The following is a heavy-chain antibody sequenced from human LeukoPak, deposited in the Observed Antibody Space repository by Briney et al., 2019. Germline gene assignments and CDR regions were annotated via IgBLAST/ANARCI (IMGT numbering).Heavy chain of an antibody. Sequence: GGSLRLSCAASGFTFSSYWMHWVRQAPGKGLVWVSRINSDGSSTNCADSVKGRLTISRDNAKNTLYLHMNSLRAEDTAVYYCIRSVYDGSGYYRVLEYWGQGTLVTVSS. CDR1: GFTFSSYW. V-gene: IGHV3-74*01. D-gene: IGHD3-22*01. CDR2: INSDGSST. J-gene: IGHJ4*02. CDR3: IRSVYDGSGYYRVLEY.